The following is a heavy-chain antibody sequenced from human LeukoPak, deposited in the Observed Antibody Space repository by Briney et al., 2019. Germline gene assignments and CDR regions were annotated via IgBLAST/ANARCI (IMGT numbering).Heavy chain of an antibody. D-gene: IGHD2-2*01. J-gene: IGHJ4*01. CDR2: IYNTWST. CDR1: GGSIGSGRYY. Sequence: PSETLSLTCSVSGGSIGSGRYYWAWIRQPPGKGLEWIGSIYNTWSTSYNPSLKSRVTMSVDTSKNQFSLRLSSVTAADTAVYYCARNVTSVIPAGYFDYWGHGTLVTVSS. CDR3: ARNVTSVIPAGYFDY. V-gene: IGHV4-39*01.